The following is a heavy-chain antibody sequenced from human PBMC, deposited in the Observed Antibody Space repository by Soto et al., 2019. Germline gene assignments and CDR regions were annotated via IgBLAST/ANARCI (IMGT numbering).Heavy chain of an antibody. CDR3: ATPALWGRQYDSRSPPTASLYHSGLGV. V-gene: IGHV1-69*01. CDR2: ILPAFVRG. CDR1: RGTFNTSP. J-gene: IGHJ6*02. D-gene: IGHD3-16*01. Sequence: QVQLAQSGVEVKKPGSSVKVSCQTSRGTFNTSPISWVRQAPGQGLEWLRDILPAFVRGKYSQKLKDRLTLTVDESTTSGCMDVSRLTPADTAVYFCATPALWGRQYDSRSPPTASLYHSGLGVWGQGTTVIVSS.